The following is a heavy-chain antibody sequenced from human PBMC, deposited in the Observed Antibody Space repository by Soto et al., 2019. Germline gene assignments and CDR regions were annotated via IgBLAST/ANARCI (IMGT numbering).Heavy chain of an antibody. V-gene: IGHV3-74*01. D-gene: IGHD6-13*01. CDR2: LNGDGSSR. J-gene: IGHJ4*02. CDR1: GFTFSNYW. Sequence: EVQLVESGGGLVQPGGSLRLSCVASGFTFSNYWMFWVRQAPGKGLVWVSHLNGDGSSRRYADSVRGRFTISRDNAKTTVCQQMNSLRAEDTAMYYCARAGIAPGAPNYWGQGTLVTVSS. CDR3: ARAGIAPGAPNY.